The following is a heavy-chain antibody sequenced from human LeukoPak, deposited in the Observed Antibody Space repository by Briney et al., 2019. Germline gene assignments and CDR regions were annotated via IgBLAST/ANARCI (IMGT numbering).Heavy chain of an antibody. CDR3: ARQIAVAGVTVDFDY. CDR2: IYYSGST. Sequence: SETLSLTCTVSGGSISSSSYYWGWIRQPPGKGLEWIGSIYYSGSTYYNPSLKSRATISVDTSKNQFSLKLSSVTAADTAVYYCARQIAVAGVTVDFDYWGQGTLVTVSS. D-gene: IGHD6-19*01. V-gene: IGHV4-39*01. J-gene: IGHJ4*02. CDR1: GGSISSSSYY.